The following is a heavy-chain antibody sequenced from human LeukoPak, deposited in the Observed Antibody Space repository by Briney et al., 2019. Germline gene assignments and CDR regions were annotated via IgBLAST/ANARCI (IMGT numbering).Heavy chain of an antibody. Sequence: GGTLRLSCAASGFTFSSYWMHWVRQAPGKGLVWVSRINSDGRSTSYADSVKGRFTISRDNAKNTLYLQMNSLRAEDTAVYYCARGPDDSSGYYYDNEGYRWGQGTLVTVSS. CDR2: INSDGRST. CDR3: ARGPDDSSGYYYDNEGYR. J-gene: IGHJ4*02. V-gene: IGHV3-74*01. D-gene: IGHD3-22*01. CDR1: GFTFSSYW.